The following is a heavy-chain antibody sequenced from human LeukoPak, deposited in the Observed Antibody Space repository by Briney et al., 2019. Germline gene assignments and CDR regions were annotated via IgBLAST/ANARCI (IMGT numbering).Heavy chain of an antibody. V-gene: IGHV3-7*01. CDR2: IKQDGSEK. D-gene: IGHD6-13*01. CDR3: ARDALAAASDY. CDR1: GFTFSSYW. Sequence: GGSLRLSCAASGFTFSSYWMSWVRQAPGKGLEWVANIKQDGSEKYYVDSVKGRFTISRDNAKNSLYLQMTSLRAEDTAVYYCARDALAAASDYWGQGTLVTVSS. J-gene: IGHJ4*02.